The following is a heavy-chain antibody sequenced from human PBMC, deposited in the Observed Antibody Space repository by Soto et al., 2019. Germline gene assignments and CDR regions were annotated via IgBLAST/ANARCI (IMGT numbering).Heavy chain of an antibody. CDR1: GGSITSTNYC. Sequence: PSETLSLTCTVSGGSITSTNYCWGWIRQPPGKGLEWIASVCHSGSTYYNPSLKSRVTISMNTSKNQFSLSLHSATAADTAVYYCASTIFPPSNWFDSWGQRTPVTVSS. J-gene: IGHJ5*01. CDR3: ASTIFPPSNWFDS. CDR2: VCHSGST. D-gene: IGHD3-3*01. V-gene: IGHV4-39*01.